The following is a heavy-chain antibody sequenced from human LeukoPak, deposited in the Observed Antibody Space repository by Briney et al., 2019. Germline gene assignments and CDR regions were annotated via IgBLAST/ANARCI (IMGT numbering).Heavy chain of an antibody. Sequence: LRXSCAASGXTXRSYSMNWVRQAPGKGLDGVSSISPSGSSTYNADSVRGRFTISRDNAKDAVYLQMNSLRGEDTAVYYCVRDYLGESGAGGCWGQGILVTVSS. CDR1: GXTXRSYS. J-gene: IGHJ4*02. V-gene: IGHV3-21*01. CDR3: VRDYLGESGAGGC. D-gene: IGHD3-10*01. CDR2: ISPSGSST.